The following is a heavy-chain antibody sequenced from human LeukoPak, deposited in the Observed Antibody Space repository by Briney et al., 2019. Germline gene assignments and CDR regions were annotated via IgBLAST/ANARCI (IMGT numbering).Heavy chain of an antibody. CDR1: GGSISSGGYY. D-gene: IGHD2-15*01. J-gene: IGHJ4*02. V-gene: IGHV4-39*07. Sequence: SETLSLTCTVSGGSISSGGYYWSWIRQPPGKGLEWIGEINHSGSTNYNPSLKSRVTISVDTSKNQFSLKLSSVTAADTAVYYCASRVVVVAATRRPDYWGQGTLVTVSS. CDR3: ASRVVVVAATRRPDY. CDR2: INHSGST.